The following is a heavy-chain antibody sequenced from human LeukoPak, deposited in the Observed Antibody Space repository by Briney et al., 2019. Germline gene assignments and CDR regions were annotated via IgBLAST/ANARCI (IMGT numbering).Heavy chain of an antibody. D-gene: IGHD3-22*01. CDR1: GYTFSSYG. CDR3: ARDVKSYYYDSSGYRWDY. V-gene: IGHV1-18*01. CDR2: ISAYNGNT. Sequence: GASVKVSCKASGYTFSSYGISWVRQAPGQGLEWMGCISAYNGNTNYAQKLQGRATMTTDTSTSTAYMELRSLRSDDTAVYYCARDVKSYYYDSSGYRWDYWGQGTLVTVSS. J-gene: IGHJ4*02.